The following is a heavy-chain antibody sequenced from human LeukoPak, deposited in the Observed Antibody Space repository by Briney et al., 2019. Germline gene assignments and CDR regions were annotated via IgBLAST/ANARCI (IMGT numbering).Heavy chain of an antibody. CDR3: ARDRDGIALIRDRTYYYMDV. D-gene: IGHD3-10*01. CDR1: GFTFSSYS. CDR2: ISSSSSSYI. J-gene: IGHJ6*03. V-gene: IGHV3-21*06. Sequence: PGGSLRLSCAAPGFTFSSYSMNWVRQAPGKGLEWVSSISSSSSSYISYADSVKGRFTISRDNAKNSLYLQMNSLRAEDTAVYYCARDRDGIALIRDRTYYYMDVWGKGTTVTVSS.